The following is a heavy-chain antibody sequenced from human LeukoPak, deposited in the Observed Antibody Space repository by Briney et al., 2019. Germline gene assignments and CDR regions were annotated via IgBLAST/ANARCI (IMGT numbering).Heavy chain of an antibody. Sequence: ASVKVSCKASGCTFTSYGISWVRQAPGQGLEWMGWISTYNGNTNYAQKVQGRVTMTTDTSTSTAYMELRSLRSDDTAVYYCARDLSAYYDSSGYSHFDYWGQGTLVTVSS. J-gene: IGHJ4*02. D-gene: IGHD3-22*01. CDR3: ARDLSAYYDSSGYSHFDY. V-gene: IGHV1-18*01. CDR2: ISTYNGNT. CDR1: GCTFTSYG.